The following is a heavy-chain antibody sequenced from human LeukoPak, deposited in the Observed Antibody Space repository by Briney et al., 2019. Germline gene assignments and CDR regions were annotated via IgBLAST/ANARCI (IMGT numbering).Heavy chain of an antibody. V-gene: IGHV1-18*01. Sequence: ASVKVSCKASGFTFTSYGISWVRQAPGQGLEWMGWISAYNGNTNYAQKLQGRVTMTTDTSTSTAYMELRSLRSDDTAVYYCARIHGAAAYYYYMDVWGKGTTVTVSS. D-gene: IGHD6-13*01. J-gene: IGHJ6*03. CDR3: ARIHGAAAYYYYMDV. CDR2: ISAYNGNT. CDR1: GFTFTSYG.